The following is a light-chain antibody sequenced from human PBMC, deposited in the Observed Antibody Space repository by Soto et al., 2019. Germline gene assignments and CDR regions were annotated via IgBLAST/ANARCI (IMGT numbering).Light chain of an antibody. V-gene: IGKV1-5*01. J-gene: IGKJ5*01. CDR2: DAS. Sequence: DIQMTQSPSTLSASVGDRVTITCRASQSIRSLLAWYQQKPGKAPKVLIYDASTLESGVPSRFSGSGSETEFTLTISRLQPDDFATYFCHSRAFGQGTRLEIK. CDR3: HSRA. CDR1: QSIRSL.